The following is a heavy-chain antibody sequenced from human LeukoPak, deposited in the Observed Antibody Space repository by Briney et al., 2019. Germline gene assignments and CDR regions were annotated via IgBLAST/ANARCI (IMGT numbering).Heavy chain of an antibody. Sequence: YSGSTAYNPSLESRVTMSVDTSKNRISLKMTSVTAADTATYYCARWGYFDSSGYFVVDCWGQGALVTVSS. J-gene: IGHJ4*02. CDR2: YSGST. V-gene: IGHV4-61*03. CDR3: ARWGYFDSSGYFVVDC. D-gene: IGHD3-22*01.